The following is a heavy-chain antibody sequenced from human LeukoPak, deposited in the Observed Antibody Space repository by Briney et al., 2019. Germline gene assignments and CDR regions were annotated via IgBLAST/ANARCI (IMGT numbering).Heavy chain of an antibody. CDR3: ARGGRIVGATTGSIDY. V-gene: IGHV3-21*01. Sequence: GGSLRLPCAASGFTFNAYSMNWVRQAPGKGLEWVSSVSSSSTYIYYADSVKGRFTISRDDAKNSLYLQMNSLRAEDTAVYYCARGGRIVGATTGSIDYWGQGTLVTVSS. J-gene: IGHJ4*02. D-gene: IGHD1-26*01. CDR1: GFTFNAYS. CDR2: VSSSSTYI.